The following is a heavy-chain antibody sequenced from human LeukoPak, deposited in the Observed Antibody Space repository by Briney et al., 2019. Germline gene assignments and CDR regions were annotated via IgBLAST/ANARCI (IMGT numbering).Heavy chain of an antibody. CDR3: ARDLYNWNDEGYFDY. Sequence: GASVKLSCKASGYTFTGYYMHWVRKAPGQGLEWMGWSNPNSGGTNYAQKSQGRVTMTRDTSISTAYMELSRLRSDDTAVYYCARDLYNWNDEGYFDYWGQGTLVTVSS. D-gene: IGHD1-1*01. V-gene: IGHV1-2*02. J-gene: IGHJ4*02. CDR1: GYTFTGYY. CDR2: SNPNSGGT.